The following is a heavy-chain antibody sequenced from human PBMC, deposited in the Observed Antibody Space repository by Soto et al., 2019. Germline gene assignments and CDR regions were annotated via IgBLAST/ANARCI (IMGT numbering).Heavy chain of an antibody. CDR2: IYYSGST. Sequence: QVQLQESGPGLVKPSQTLSLTCTVSGGSISSGGYYWSWIRQHPGKGLEWIGYIYYSGSTYYNPSLKSRVTISVDTSKNEFSLKLSSVTDADTAVYYCARITMVRGLYYCDYWGQGTLVTVSS. D-gene: IGHD3-10*01. V-gene: IGHV4-31*03. J-gene: IGHJ4*02. CDR1: GGSISSGGYY. CDR3: ARITMVRGLYYCDY.